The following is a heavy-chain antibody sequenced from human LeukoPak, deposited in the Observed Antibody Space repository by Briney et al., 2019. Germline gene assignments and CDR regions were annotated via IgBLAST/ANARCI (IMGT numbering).Heavy chain of an antibody. V-gene: IGHV3-23*01. CDR2: ISGSGKT. Sequence: GGSLRLSCAASGFSFSTYAMSWVRQAPGQGLEWVSAISGSGKTYYPDSVKGRFTISRDNSKNTLFLQMNGLRAEDTAVYYCAKERDAKGYFDYWGPGTLVTVSS. CDR1: GFSFSTYA. CDR3: AKERDAKGYFDY. J-gene: IGHJ4*02.